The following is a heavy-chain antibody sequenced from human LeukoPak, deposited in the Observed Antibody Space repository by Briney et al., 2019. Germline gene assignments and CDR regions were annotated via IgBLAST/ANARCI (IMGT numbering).Heavy chain of an antibody. CDR2: IYHSGST. Sequence: SETLSLTCSVSGYSISSGYYWGWIRQPPGKGLEWIGSIYHSGSTYYNPSLKSRVTISVDRSKNQFSLKLSSVTAADTAVYYCASQGYCSSTSCYGTELRFDPWGQGTLVTVSS. D-gene: IGHD2-2*01. CDR3: ASQGYCSSTSCYGTELRFDP. CDR1: GYSISSGYY. V-gene: IGHV4-38-2*02. J-gene: IGHJ5*02.